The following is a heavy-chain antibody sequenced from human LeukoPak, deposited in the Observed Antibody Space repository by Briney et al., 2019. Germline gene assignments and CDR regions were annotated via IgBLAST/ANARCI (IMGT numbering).Heavy chain of an antibody. CDR1: GYTFTSYY. CDR2: INPSGGST. CDR3: ARGFRYSRSGSYYNVYYYYYMDV. J-gene: IGHJ6*03. V-gene: IGHV1-46*01. D-gene: IGHD3-10*01. Sequence: ASVKVSCKASGYTFTSYYMHWVRQAPGQGLEWMGIINPSGGSTSYAQKFQGRVTMTRDMSTSTAYMELSSLRSEDTAVYYCARGFRYSRSGSYYNVYYYYYMDVWGKGTTVTISS.